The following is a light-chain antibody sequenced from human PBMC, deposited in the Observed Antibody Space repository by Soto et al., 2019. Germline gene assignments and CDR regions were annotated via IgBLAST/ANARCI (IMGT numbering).Light chain of an antibody. CDR1: QSISDS. Sequence: DIQMTQSPSTLSTSIGDRVTITCRASQSISDSLAWYQQKPGKAPFLLISDASNLERGVPSRFSGSGSGTEFTLTISSMQPDDFATYYCQQYTGYSWTFGQGTKVDIK. CDR3: QQYTGYSWT. CDR2: DAS. J-gene: IGKJ1*01. V-gene: IGKV1-5*01.